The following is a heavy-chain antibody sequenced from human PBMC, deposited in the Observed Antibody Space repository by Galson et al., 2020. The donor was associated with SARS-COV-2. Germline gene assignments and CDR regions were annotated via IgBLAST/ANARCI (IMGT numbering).Heavy chain of an antibody. CDR1: GDSVSSSDAT. CDR2: THYRSQWFN. CDR3: ARENVEVVAVSRFDY. D-gene: IGHD2-15*01. V-gene: IGHV6-1*01. Sequence: SQTLSLTCAISGDSVSSSDATWTWIRQSPSGRLEWLGRTHYRSQWFNDYASSVRSRITINPDTSKNHFSLHLNSVTPGATAVYYCARENVEVVAVSRFDYWGQGTLVTVSS. J-gene: IGHJ4*02.